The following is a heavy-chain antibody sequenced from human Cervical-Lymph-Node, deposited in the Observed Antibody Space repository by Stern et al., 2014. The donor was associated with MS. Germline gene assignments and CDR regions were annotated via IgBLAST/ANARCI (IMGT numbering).Heavy chain of an antibody. V-gene: IGHV1-18*01. CDR3: ARGGRQKQEMRYTSGWSPGDS. CDR1: GYTFAAYW. CDR2: IKPVGGKA. J-gene: IGHJ4*02. D-gene: IGHD6-19*01. Sequence: VQLVQSGAEVMQPGASLKLSCTASGYTFAAYWITWVRQAPGQGLEWMGWIKPVGGKAEHAQSVKGRVILTSDTSKNSVYIDTRNLTSDDTAVYYCARGGRQKQEMRYTSGWSPGDSWGQGTLVTVAS.